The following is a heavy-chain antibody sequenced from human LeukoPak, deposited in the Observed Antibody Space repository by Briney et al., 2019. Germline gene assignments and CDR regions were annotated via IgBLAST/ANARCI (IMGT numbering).Heavy chain of an antibody. Sequence: PGGSLRLSCAASGFTFSSYWMTWVRQAPGKGLEWVASINQDGSGKYYVDSVKGRFTISRDNAQKSLYLEMNSLRAEDTAVYYCARAVTSREGYWGQGTLVTVSS. CDR1: GFTFSSYW. J-gene: IGHJ4*02. V-gene: IGHV3-7*03. CDR2: INQDGSGK. D-gene: IGHD4-17*01. CDR3: ARAVTSREGY.